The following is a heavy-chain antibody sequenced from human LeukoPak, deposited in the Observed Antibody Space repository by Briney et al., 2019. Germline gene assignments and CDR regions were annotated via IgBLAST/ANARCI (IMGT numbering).Heavy chain of an antibody. D-gene: IGHD6-19*01. Sequence: GASVKVSCKASGGTFSSYAISWVRQAPGQGLEWMGGIIPIFGTANYAQKFQGRVTITADKSTSTAYMELSSLRSEDTAVYYCAREIPRGSRLSQWLGAFDIWGQGTMVTVSS. CDR1: GGTFSSYA. V-gene: IGHV1-69*06. CDR3: AREIPRGSRLSQWLGAFDI. CDR2: IIPIFGTA. J-gene: IGHJ3*02.